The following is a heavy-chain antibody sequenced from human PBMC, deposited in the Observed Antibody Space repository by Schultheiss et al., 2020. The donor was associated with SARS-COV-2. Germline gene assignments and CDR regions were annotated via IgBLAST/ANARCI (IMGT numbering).Heavy chain of an antibody. D-gene: IGHD3-10*01. CDR2: ICSGTSYI. Sequence: GGSLRLSCAASGFTFSGSAMHWVRQASGKGLQWVSSICSGTSYIYYADSVKGRFTISRDNAKNSLYLQMNSLRAEDTAVYYCARDYRSGNYYDYSYGMDVWGQGTTVTVSS. J-gene: IGHJ6*02. V-gene: IGHV3-21*01. CDR3: ARDYRSGNYYDYSYGMDV. CDR1: GFTFSGSA.